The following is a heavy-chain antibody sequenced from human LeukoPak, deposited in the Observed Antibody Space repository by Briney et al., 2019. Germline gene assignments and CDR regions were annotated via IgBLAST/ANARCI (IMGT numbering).Heavy chain of an antibody. V-gene: IGHV3-64D*09. CDR1: GFPFSSYA. CDR3: VKGDRGSGWYRGAFDI. CDR2: ISSNGGST. D-gene: IGHD6-19*01. Sequence: GGSLRLSCAASGFPFSSYAMHWVRQAPGKGLECVSAISSNGGSTYYADSVKGRFTISRDNSKNTLYLQMSSLRAEDTAVYYCVKGDRGSGWYRGAFDIWGQGTMVTVSS. J-gene: IGHJ3*02.